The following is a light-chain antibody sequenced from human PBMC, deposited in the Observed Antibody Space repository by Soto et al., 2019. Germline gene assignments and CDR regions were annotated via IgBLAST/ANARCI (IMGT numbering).Light chain of an antibody. CDR1: QVISSG. CDR3: QQHNSYSQA. V-gene: IGKV1-5*01. Sequence: IHMTQSPSTLSASVGDRVTITCRASQVISSGLAWYQKKPGKAPRLLIYDASTLQSGVPSRFSGSGSGTEFTLTISSLQPDDFATYYCQQHNSYSQAFGQGTKVDIK. J-gene: IGKJ1*01. CDR2: DAS.